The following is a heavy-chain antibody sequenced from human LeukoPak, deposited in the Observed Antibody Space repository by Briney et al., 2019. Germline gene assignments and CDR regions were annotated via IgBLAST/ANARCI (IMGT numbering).Heavy chain of an antibody. Sequence: GGSLRLSCAASGFSFSSFWMHWVRQVPGKGLEWVSRIFSDGSSLSYADSVRGRFTISRDNAKNTMYLQMNSLRVEDTAVYYCARDYNSLFDYWGQGTLVTVSS. CDR2: IFSDGSSL. D-gene: IGHD3-10*01. V-gene: IGHV3-74*01. CDR1: GFSFSSFW. CDR3: ARDYNSLFDY. J-gene: IGHJ4*02.